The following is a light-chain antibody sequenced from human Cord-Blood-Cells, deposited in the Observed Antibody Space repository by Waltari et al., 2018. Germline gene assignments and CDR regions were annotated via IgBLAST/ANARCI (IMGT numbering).Light chain of an antibody. CDR3: SSYTSSSTLV. CDR1: STDVGRYNY. CDR2: DVS. J-gene: IGLJ3*02. V-gene: IGLV2-14*01. Sequence: QSALTQPASVSGSPGQSITISCTATSTDVGRYNYVSWYQQHPGKAPKLMIYDVSKRPSGVSNRFAGSKSGNTASLTISGLQAEDEADYYCSSYTSSSTLVFGGGTKLTVL.